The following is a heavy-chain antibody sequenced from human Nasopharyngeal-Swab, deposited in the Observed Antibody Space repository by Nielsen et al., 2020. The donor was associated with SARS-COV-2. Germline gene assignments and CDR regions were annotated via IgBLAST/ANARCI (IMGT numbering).Heavy chain of an antibody. V-gene: IGHV4-31*03. J-gene: IGHJ3*01. D-gene: IGHD3-16*02. CDR2: IHYTGNT. CDR3: AREVIEQAVSDAFDF. Sequence: SETLSLTCTVSGGSISSGGYFWSWIRQPPGKGLEWIGYIHYTGNTYYHPSLESRLTISLDTSQNQFSLRLSSVTAADTAVYYCAREVIEQAVSDAFDFWGQGTMVTVSS. CDR1: GGSISSGGYF.